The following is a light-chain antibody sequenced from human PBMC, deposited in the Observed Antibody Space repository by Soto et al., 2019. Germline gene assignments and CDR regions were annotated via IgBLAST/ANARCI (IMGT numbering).Light chain of an antibody. V-gene: IGKV3D-20*01. CDR1: QSVDTY. CDR2: DVA. Sequence: VLTQSPATLSLSPGERATLSCRASQSVDTYLAWYQQKSGRAPSILIYDVAKRATGIPPRFSGSGAGTDVTLTISSLEAEDSAVDYCQQYGSSPPTFGQGT. J-gene: IGKJ1*01. CDR3: QQYGSSPPT.